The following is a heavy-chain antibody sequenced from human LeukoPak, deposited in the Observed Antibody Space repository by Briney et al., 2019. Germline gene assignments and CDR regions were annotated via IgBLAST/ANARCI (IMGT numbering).Heavy chain of an antibody. CDR2: LYHSGST. CDR1: GYSISSGYY. J-gene: IGHJ6*03. D-gene: IGHD1-26*01. CDR3: ARDVIVGATTNYYYMDV. V-gene: IGHV4-38-2*02. Sequence: SETLSLTCIVSGYSISSGYYWGWIRQPPGKGLEWIGNLYHSGSTYYNPSLRSRATISGDTSKNQFSLSLSSVTAADTAGYYCARDVIVGATTNYYYMDVWGKGTTVTVSS.